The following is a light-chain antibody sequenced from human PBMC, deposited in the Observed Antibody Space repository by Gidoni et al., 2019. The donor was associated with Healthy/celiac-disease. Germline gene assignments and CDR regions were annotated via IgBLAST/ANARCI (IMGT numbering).Light chain of an antibody. V-gene: IGKV3-11*01. CDR2: DAS. Sequence: EIVLTQSPATLSLSPGERATLSCRASQSVSSYLAWYQQKPGQAPRLLIYDASNRATGIPARFSGSGSGTDFTLTISSLEPEDFALYYCQQRSNWPRNLTFXGXTKVEIK. CDR3: QQRSNWPRNLT. J-gene: IGKJ4*01. CDR1: QSVSSY.